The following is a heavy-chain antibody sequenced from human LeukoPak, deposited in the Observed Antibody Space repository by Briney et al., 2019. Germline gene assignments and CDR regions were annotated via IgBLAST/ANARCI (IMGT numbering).Heavy chain of an antibody. CDR2: IYYSGST. V-gene: IGHV4-31*03. D-gene: IGHD3-22*01. CDR1: GSSISSGGYC. J-gene: IGHJ6*01. Sequence: PSQTLSLTCTVSGSSISSGGYCWSWIRQHPGKGLEWIGYIYYSGSTYYNPSLKSRVTISVDTSKNQFSLKLSSVTAADTAVYYCATYYYDSSGYGATYYYGMDVWGQGTTVTVSS. CDR3: ATYYYDSSGYGATYYYGMDV.